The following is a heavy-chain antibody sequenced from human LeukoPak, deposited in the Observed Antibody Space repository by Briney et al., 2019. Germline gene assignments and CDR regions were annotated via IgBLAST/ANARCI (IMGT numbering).Heavy chain of an antibody. CDR1: GFTFDDYA. CDR2: ISWNSGSI. Sequence: PGRSLRLSCAASGFTFDDYAMHWVRQAPGKGLEWVSGISWNSGSIGYADSVKGRFTISRDNAKNSLYLQMNSLRAEDTALYYYAKDIGWDYYDSSGYFDYWGQGTLVTVSS. CDR3: AKDIGWDYYDSSGYFDY. D-gene: IGHD3-22*01. J-gene: IGHJ4*02. V-gene: IGHV3-9*01.